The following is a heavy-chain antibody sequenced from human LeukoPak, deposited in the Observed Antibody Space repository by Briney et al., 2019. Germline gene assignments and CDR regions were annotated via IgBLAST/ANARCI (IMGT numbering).Heavy chain of an antibody. D-gene: IGHD3-10*01. V-gene: IGHV3-74*01. J-gene: IGHJ4*02. CDR3: ARDRGSMVRGVSDF. Sequence: GGALRLSCDASGFTFRSYWMHWVRQAPGKGLVWVSRINSDGSSTSYADSVKGRYTISRENAKNTLYLQMNSLRAYDTAVYYCARDRGSMVRGVSDFWGQGTLVTVSS. CDR2: INSDGSST. CDR1: GFTFRSYW.